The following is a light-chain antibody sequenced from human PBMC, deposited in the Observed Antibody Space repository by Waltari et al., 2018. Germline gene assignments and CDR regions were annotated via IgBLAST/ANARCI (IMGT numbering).Light chain of an antibody. Sequence: SVLTQPPSASGTPGQRVTIPCSGSSSNIGSNNVNWYQQLPGTAPKLLIYSNNQRPSGVPDRFSGSKSGTSASLAISGLQSEDEADYYCAAWDDSLNGWVFGGGTKLTVL. J-gene: IGLJ3*02. CDR2: SNN. CDR1: SSNIGSNN. V-gene: IGLV1-44*01. CDR3: AAWDDSLNGWV.